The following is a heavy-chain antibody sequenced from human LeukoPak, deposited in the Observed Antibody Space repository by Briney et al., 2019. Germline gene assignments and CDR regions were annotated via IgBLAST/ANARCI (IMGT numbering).Heavy chain of an antibody. V-gene: IGHV3-7*01. Sequence: GGSLRLSCAASGFTFSSYWMSWVRQAPGKGLEWVANIRQDGSEKYYVDSVKGRFTISRDNAKNSLYLQMNSLRAEDTAVYYCASTRSGYYYVFDYWGQGTLVTVSS. CDR1: GFTFSSYW. CDR3: ASTRSGYYYVFDY. CDR2: IRQDGSEK. J-gene: IGHJ4*02. D-gene: IGHD3-22*01.